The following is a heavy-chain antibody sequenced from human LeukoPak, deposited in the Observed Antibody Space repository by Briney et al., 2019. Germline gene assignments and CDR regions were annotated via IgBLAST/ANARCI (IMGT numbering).Heavy chain of an antibody. CDR3: ARDFSDYYGSGVDY. V-gene: IGHV4-4*07. Sequence: SETLSLTCAVYGGSFSGYYWSWIRQPAGKGLEWIGRIYTSGSTNYNPSLKSRVTMSVDTSKNQFSLKLSSVTAADTAVYYCARDFSDYYGSGVDYWGQGTLVTVSS. J-gene: IGHJ4*02. D-gene: IGHD3-10*01. CDR2: IYTSGST. CDR1: GGSFSGYY.